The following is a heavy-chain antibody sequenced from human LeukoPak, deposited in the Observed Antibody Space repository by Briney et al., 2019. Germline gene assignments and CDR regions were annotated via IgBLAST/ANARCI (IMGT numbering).Heavy chain of an antibody. CDR1: GGSFGGYY. CDR2: INHSGST. V-gene: IGHV4-34*01. CDR3: ARAGSDEEDYFDY. D-gene: IGHD2-21*02. Sequence: PSETLSLTCAVYGGSFGGYYWSWIRQPPGKGLEWIGEINHSGSTNYNPSLKSRVTISVDTSKNQFSLKLSSVTAADTAVYYCARAGSDEEDYFDYWGQGTLVTVSS. J-gene: IGHJ4*02.